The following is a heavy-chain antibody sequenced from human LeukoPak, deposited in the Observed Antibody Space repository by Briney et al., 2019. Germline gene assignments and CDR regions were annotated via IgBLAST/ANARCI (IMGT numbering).Heavy chain of an antibody. CDR3: ARGTTLELKLPDY. V-gene: IGHV1-2*02. Sequence: SVKVSCKASGYTFTGYYMHWVRQAPGQGLEWMGWINPNSGGTNYAQKFQGRVTMTRDTSISTPYMELSRLRSDDTAVYYCARGTTLELKLPDYWGQGTLVTVSS. J-gene: IGHJ4*02. CDR2: INPNSGGT. D-gene: IGHD1-7*01. CDR1: GYTFTGYY.